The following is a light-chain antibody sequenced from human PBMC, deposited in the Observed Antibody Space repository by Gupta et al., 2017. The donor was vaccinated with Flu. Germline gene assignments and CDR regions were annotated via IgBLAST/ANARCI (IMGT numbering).Light chain of an antibody. CDR3: QQYDTYSGT. Sequence: GDSVTITCRASQSIRNWLAWYQQKPGKAPNLLIYKASSLESGVPSRFSGSGSGTEFTLTISSLQPDDFATYYCQQYDTYSGTFGQGTKLEIK. CDR2: KAS. V-gene: IGKV1-5*03. CDR1: QSIRNW. J-gene: IGKJ2*01.